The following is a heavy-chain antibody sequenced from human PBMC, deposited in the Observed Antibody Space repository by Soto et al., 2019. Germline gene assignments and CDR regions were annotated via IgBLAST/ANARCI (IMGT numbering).Heavy chain of an antibody. Sequence: EVQLVESGGGLVKPGGSLRLSCAASGFTFSSYSMNWVRQAPGQGLEWVSSISSSSSYIYYADSVKGRFTISRDNAKNSLYLQMNSLRAEDTAVYYCARADPRTVGVADLWGRGTLVTVSS. CDR1: GFTFSSYS. V-gene: IGHV3-21*01. CDR2: ISSSSSYI. D-gene: IGHD1-1*01. J-gene: IGHJ2*01. CDR3: ARADPRTVGVADL.